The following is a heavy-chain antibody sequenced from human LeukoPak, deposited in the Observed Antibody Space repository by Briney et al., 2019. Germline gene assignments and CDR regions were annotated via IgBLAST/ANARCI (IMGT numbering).Heavy chain of an antibody. Sequence: PSETLSLTCAVSGGSLSTYSYWSWIRQPPGKGLEWFGLMYSSGSTNYNPSLKSRVTMSVDTSKNQFSLRLNSVTAVDTAVYYCATGSYPFEYWGQGTLVTLSS. CDR3: ATGSYPFEY. D-gene: IGHD3-10*01. CDR1: GGSLSTYSY. CDR2: MYSSGST. J-gene: IGHJ4*02. V-gene: IGHV4-59*01.